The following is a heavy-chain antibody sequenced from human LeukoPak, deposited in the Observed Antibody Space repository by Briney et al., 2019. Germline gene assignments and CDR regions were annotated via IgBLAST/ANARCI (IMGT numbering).Heavy chain of an antibody. D-gene: IGHD3-10*01. Sequence: PSETLSLTCTVSGGSISSSSYYWGWLRQPPGKGLEWIASIHYSGSAYYNPSLKSRVTISLHTSKNQFSLKLTSVTAADTAVYYCAGGSRSYLLDVWGQGTTVTVSS. CDR2: IHYSGSA. CDR1: GGSISSSSYY. V-gene: IGHV4-39*07. J-gene: IGHJ6*02. CDR3: AGGSRSYLLDV.